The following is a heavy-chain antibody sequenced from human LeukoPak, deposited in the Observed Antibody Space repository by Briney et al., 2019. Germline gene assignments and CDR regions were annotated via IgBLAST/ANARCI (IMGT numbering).Heavy chain of an antibody. CDR3: ARRGILPGYCSSTSCYHFDY. CDR1: GGSMSSGNYY. J-gene: IGHJ4*02. CDR2: ISTSGSS. D-gene: IGHD2-2*01. Sequence: SETLSLTCTVSGGSMSSGNYYCWSWIRQPAGKGLDWIGRISTSGSSNYNPSLKSRVTISVDTSKNQFSLKLSSVTAADTAVYYCARRGILPGYCSSTSCYHFDYWGQGTLVTVSS. V-gene: IGHV4-61*02.